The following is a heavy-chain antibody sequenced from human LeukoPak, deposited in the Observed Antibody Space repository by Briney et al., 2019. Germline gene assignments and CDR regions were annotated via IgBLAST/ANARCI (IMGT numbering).Heavy chain of an antibody. CDR1: GLTFSSYA. V-gene: IGHV3-23*01. J-gene: IGHJ6*02. Sequence: GGSLRLSWAASGLTFSSYAMTWIRQAPGKGLEWVSSVGGSAEYTYYADSVKGRFTISRDNSRNTLSLQIHSLRAEDTAIYYCAKGYGSAALGMDVWGQGTTVTVSS. CDR3: AKGYGSAALGMDV. CDR2: VGGSAEYT. D-gene: IGHD3-10*01.